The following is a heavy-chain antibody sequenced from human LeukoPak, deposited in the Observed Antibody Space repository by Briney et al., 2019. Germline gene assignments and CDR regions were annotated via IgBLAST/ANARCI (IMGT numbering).Heavy chain of an antibody. CDR3: IAAAGMGDYAFDI. CDR1: GFTFSGYA. Sequence: GGSLRLSCAASGFTFSGYAMSWVRQAPGKGLEWVSAISGSGGSTYYADSVKGRFTISRDDSKNTLYLQMNSLRAEDTAVYHGIAAAGMGDYAFDIWGQGTMVTVSS. D-gene: IGHD6-13*01. J-gene: IGHJ3*02. CDR2: ISGSGGST. V-gene: IGHV3-23*01.